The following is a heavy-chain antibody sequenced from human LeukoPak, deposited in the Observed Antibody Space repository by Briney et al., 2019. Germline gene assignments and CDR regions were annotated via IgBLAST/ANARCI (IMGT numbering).Heavy chain of an antibody. CDR3: ARWSQFGSSSVGAHHFDH. CDR1: GFYFSTYV. CDR2: ISGGGGTT. Sequence: GGSLRLSCAASGFYFSTYVMGWVRQAPGKGLEWVAGISGGGGTTFYADSVQGRFTISRDNSNNTLFLQMNSLRVEDTAVYYCARWSQFGSSSVGAHHFDHWGQGTLVTFSS. D-gene: IGHD6-6*01. V-gene: IGHV3-23*01. J-gene: IGHJ4*02.